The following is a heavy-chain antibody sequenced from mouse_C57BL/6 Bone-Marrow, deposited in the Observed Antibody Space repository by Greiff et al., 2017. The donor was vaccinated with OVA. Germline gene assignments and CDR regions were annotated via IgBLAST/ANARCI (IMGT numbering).Heavy chain of an antibody. V-gene: IGHV2-3*01. CDR1: GFSLTSYG. Sequence: VHLVESGPGLVAPSPSLSITCTASGFSLTSYGVSWVRQPPGKGLEWLGVIWGDGCTNHHSALISRLSISKDNSKSQVFLKLNSLQTDDAAAYYCAKPGGYEAMDYWGQGTSVTVSS. J-gene: IGHJ4*01. CDR3: AKPGGYEAMDY. CDR2: IWGDGCT.